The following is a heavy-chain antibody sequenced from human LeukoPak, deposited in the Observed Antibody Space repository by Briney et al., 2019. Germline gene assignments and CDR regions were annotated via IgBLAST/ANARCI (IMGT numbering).Heavy chain of an antibody. Sequence: GGSLRLSCAASGITFSSYAMSWVRQAPGKGLEWVSAISGSGGSTYYADSVKGRFTISRDNSKNTLYLQMNSLRAEDTAVYYCAKDLYCSGGSCYSWPDYWGQGTLVTVSS. D-gene: IGHD2-15*01. J-gene: IGHJ4*02. V-gene: IGHV3-23*01. CDR1: GITFSSYA. CDR3: AKDLYCSGGSCYSWPDY. CDR2: ISGSGGST.